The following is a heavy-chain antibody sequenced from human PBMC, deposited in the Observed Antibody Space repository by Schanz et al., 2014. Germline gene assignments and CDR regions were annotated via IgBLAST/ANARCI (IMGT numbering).Heavy chain of an antibody. Sequence: VQLLQSGGALVQPGGSLRLSCVASGVTFSSYAMSWVRQASGKGLEWVSAISGSGAGTFYADSVKGRFTISRDNAKNTLYLQMNSLRVEDTAVYYCAMGGYQLHHWGQGTLVTVSS. CDR3: AMGGYQLHH. CDR1: GVTFSSYA. CDR2: ISGSGAGT. D-gene: IGHD1-7*01. J-gene: IGHJ4*02. V-gene: IGHV3-23*01.